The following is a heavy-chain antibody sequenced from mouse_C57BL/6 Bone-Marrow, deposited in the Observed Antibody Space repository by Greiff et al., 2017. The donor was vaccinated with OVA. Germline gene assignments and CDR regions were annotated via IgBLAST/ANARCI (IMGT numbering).Heavy chain of an antibody. CDR1: GFSLTSYG. V-gene: IGHV2-6*01. CDR2: IWGVGST. CDR3: ATPYYGSRYFDY. Sequence: VQGVESGPGLVAPSQSLSITCTVSGFSLTSYGVDWVRQSPGKGLEWLGVIWGVGSTNYNSALKSRLSISKDNSKSQVFLKMNSLRTDDTAMYYCATPYYGSRYFDYWGQGTTLTVSS. D-gene: IGHD1-1*01. J-gene: IGHJ2*01.